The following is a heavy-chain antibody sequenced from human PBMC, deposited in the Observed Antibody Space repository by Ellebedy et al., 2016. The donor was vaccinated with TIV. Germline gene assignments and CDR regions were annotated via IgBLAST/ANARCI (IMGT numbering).Heavy chain of an antibody. Sequence: MPGGSLRLSCTVSDGSISNFHWRWIRQPPGKGLEWIGYIYFSGITNYNPSLKSRVTMSVDTSKNQFSLKLSSVTTADTAVYYCARWVGHFDFWGQGAQVTVSS. V-gene: IGHV4-59*01. CDR1: DGSISNFH. J-gene: IGHJ4*02. D-gene: IGHD1-26*01. CDR3: ARWVGHFDF. CDR2: IYFSGIT.